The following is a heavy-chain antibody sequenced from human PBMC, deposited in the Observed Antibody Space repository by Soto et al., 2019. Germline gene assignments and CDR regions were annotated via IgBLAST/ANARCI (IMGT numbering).Heavy chain of an antibody. D-gene: IGHD2-15*01. CDR3: ARSSGGSRCYPPDY. Sequence: QVQLVESGGGVVQPGRSLRLSCAASGFTFSSYGMQWVRQSPGEGPEWVAIVANDGSNQYYAESVKGRFTISRDNSKTTVFLELDSLRPEETAVYYCARSSGGSRCYPPDYWGPGTLVTVSS. J-gene: IGHJ4*02. CDR2: VANDGSNQ. V-gene: IGHV3-30*03. CDR1: GFTFSSYG.